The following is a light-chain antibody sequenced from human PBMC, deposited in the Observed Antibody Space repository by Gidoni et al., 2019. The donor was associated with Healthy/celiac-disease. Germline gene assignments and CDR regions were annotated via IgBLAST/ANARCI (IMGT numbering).Light chain of an antibody. CDR1: QRISSW. V-gene: IGKV1-5*03. CDR2: KES. CDR3: QQYNSYPYT. Sequence: IQMPQSPSTLSASVGERVTITCRPSQRISSWLAWYQQKPGKAPKLLIYKESSLESGVQSRLSGSGSGTEYTLISSSLQPDDFATDYCQQYNSYPYTFGQGTKLEIK. J-gene: IGKJ2*01.